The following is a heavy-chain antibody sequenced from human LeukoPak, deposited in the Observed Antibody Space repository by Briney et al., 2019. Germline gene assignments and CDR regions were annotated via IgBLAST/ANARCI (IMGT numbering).Heavy chain of an antibody. CDR3: ARTPFGVARGWFDP. Sequence: SQTLSLTCAVSGGSISSGGYSWSWIRQPPGKGLEWIGYIYHSGSTYYNPSLKSRVTISVDTSKNQFSLKLSSVTAADTAVYYCARTPFGVARGWFDPWGQGTLVTVSS. J-gene: IGHJ5*02. V-gene: IGHV4-30-2*05. D-gene: IGHD3-3*01. CDR1: GGSISSGGYS. CDR2: IYHSGST.